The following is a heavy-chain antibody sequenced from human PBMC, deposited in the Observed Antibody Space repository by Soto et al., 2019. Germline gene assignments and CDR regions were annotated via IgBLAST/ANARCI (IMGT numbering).Heavy chain of an antibody. J-gene: IGHJ5*02. Sequence: QVQLQQFGAGLLKPSETLSLTCAVYGGSVSGYYWSWIRQPPGNVLEWIGEINHSGSTNYNPSLHRRATRSVDTSKNQFSLKLSSVTAADTSENYCASGMGIAAAGRLDTWGQGNLVTVSS. D-gene: IGHD6-13*01. V-gene: IGHV4-34*01. CDR1: GGSVSGYY. CDR2: INHSGST. CDR3: ASGMGIAAAGRLDT.